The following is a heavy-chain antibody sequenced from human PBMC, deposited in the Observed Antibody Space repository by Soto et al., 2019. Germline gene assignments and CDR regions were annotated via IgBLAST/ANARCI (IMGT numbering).Heavy chain of an antibody. CDR3: GRYFCHNGVCLDV. J-gene: IGHJ6*02. D-gene: IGHD2-8*01. CDR2: INTDGSST. CDR1: GFTFSSHW. Sequence: GGSLRLSCAASGFTFSSHWMHWVRQVPGKGLVWVSRINTDGSSTSYADSVKDRFTISRDNAKNTLYLQMNSLRAEDTAVYYCGRYFCHNGVCLDVWGQGTTVTVYS. V-gene: IGHV3-74*01.